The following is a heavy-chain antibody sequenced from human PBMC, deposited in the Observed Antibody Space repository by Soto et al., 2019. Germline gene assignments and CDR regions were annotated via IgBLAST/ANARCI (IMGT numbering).Heavy chain of an antibody. CDR2: ISGSGGST. CDR1: GFTFSSYA. Sequence: GGSLRLSCAASGFTFSSYAMSWVRQAPGKGLEWVSAISGSGGSTYYADSVKGRFTISRDNSKNTLYLQMNSLRAEDTAVYYCAKDAVPAAIPLNWFDPWGQGTLVTVSS. D-gene: IGHD2-2*01. J-gene: IGHJ5*02. V-gene: IGHV3-23*01. CDR3: AKDAVPAAIPLNWFDP.